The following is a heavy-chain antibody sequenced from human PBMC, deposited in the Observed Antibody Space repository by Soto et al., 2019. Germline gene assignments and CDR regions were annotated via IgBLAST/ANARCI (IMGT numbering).Heavy chain of an antibody. V-gene: IGHV4-39*01. Sequence: PSETLSLTCIVSCGSISTSYYWGWIRQPPGKGLEWIGSIYYSGSTYYNPSLKSRVAVSVDTSKNQFSLKRSSVTAADTAVYYCARRGNPRRCYLGQGTLVTVSS. CDR1: CGSISTSYY. CDR2: IYYSGST. J-gene: IGHJ4*02. D-gene: IGHD1-26*01. CDR3: ARRGNPRRCY.